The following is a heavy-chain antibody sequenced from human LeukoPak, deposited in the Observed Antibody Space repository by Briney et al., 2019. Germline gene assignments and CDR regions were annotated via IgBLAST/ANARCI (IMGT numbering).Heavy chain of an antibody. Sequence: SETLSLTCTVSGGSISSYYWSWIRQPPGKGLEWIGYIYYSGSTNYIPSLKSRVTISVDTSKNQFSLKLSSVTAADTAVYYCASWDYGGNSRDYWGQGTLVTVSS. V-gene: IGHV4-59*01. CDR2: IYYSGST. CDR3: ASWDYGGNSRDY. CDR1: GGSISSYY. D-gene: IGHD4-23*01. J-gene: IGHJ4*02.